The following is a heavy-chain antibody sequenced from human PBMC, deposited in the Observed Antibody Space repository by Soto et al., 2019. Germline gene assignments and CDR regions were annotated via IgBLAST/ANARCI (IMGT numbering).Heavy chain of an antibody. J-gene: IGHJ4*02. CDR1: GFTFNSYP. CDR3: ARDPYFDY. Sequence: QVHLVESGGGVVQPGRSLRLSCEASGFTFNSYPIHWVRQAPGKGLEWVAVISYDGRNDYYGDSVRGRFTISRDNSKNTVYLQMNSLTTEDTAVYYCARDPYFDYWGQGTLVTVSS. CDR2: ISYDGRND. V-gene: IGHV3-30*04.